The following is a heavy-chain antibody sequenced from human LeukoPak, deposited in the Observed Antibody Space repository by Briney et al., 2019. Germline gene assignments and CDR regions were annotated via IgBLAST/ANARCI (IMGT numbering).Heavy chain of an antibody. D-gene: IGHD4-23*01. CDR3: AKVSLRWWGYVDY. CDR1: VFTFSNYG. J-gene: IGHJ4*02. CDR2: ISYDGSNK. Sequence: PGGSLRLSCAASVFTFSNYGMHWVRQAPGKGPERVAIISYDGSNKYYTDSMKGRFTISRDNSKNTLYLQMNSLRAEDTAVYYCAKVSLRWWGYVDYWGQGTLVTVSS. V-gene: IGHV3-30*18.